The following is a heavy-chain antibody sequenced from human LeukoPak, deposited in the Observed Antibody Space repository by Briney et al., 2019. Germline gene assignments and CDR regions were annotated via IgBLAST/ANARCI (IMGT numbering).Heavy chain of an antibody. CDR1: GGSISSSSYY. D-gene: IGHD3-9*01. CDR3: ARGDYDILTGQFDY. Sequence: SETLSLTCTVSGGSISSSSYYWGWIRQPPGKGLEWIGSIYYSGSTYYNPSLKSRVTISVDTSKNQFPLKLSSVTAADTAVYYCARGDYDILTGQFDYWGQGTLVTVSS. V-gene: IGHV4-39*01. J-gene: IGHJ4*02. CDR2: IYYSGST.